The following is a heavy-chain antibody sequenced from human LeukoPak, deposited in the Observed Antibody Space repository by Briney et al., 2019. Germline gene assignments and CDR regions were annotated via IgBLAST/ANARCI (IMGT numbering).Heavy chain of an antibody. Sequence: AGGSLRLSCAASGFSFRRYDMHWVRQAPGKGLEWVAATSYDGTSEPYADFVKGRFSISRDNSRNTLSLQMDTLRPEDTAIYYCARAKGLAGSYLDNWFDPWGQGTRVIVSS. V-gene: IGHV3-30*04. CDR3: ARAKGLAGSYLDNWFDP. CDR2: TSYDGTSE. CDR1: GFSFRRYD. J-gene: IGHJ5*02. D-gene: IGHD1-26*01.